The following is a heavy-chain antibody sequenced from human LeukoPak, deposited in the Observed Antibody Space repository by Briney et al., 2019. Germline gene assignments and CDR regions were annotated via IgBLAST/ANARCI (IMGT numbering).Heavy chain of an antibody. D-gene: IGHD1-1*01. J-gene: IGHJ4*02. CDR2: LNKDGSEK. CDR3: VRDFSLTRLERPFDS. V-gene: IGHV3-7*01. CDR1: GFTFNNYW. Sequence: GGSLRLSCAASGFTFNNYWMTWVRQAPGKGLEWVANLNKDGSEKYYVDSVKGRFTISRDNTKNSLYLQMNSLRAEDTALYYCVRDFSLTRLERPFDSWGQGTLVTVSS.